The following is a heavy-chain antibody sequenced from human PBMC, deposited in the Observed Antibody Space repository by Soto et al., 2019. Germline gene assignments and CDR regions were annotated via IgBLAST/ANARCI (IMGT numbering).Heavy chain of an antibody. D-gene: IGHD6-19*01. J-gene: IGHJ4*02. CDR2: VSHDGRNT. Sequence: VQLVESGGGVVQPGRSLRLSCAASGFTFSDYAMQWVRQAPGKGLEWVAVVSHDGRNTHYADSVKGRFTISRDSSKNTVSLEMTSLRAEDTAVYYCSKGGRQLLVTSYFNYWGQGALVTVSS. CDR3: SKGGRQLLVTSYFNY. CDR1: GFTFSDYA. V-gene: IGHV3-30*18.